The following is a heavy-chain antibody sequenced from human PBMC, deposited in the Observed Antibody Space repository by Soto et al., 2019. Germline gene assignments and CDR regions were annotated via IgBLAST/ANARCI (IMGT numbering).Heavy chain of an antibody. CDR2: ISHSGTS. CDR1: GYSISSGYY. Sequence: SETLSLTCTVSGYSISSGYYWSWIRQTPGKGLEWIGSISHSGTSFYNPSLRSRVTISMDTSNNHFSLKLISLTATDTAVYYCARASGGNSGWGHWSDPWGQGTLVTVYS. J-gene: IGHJ5*02. D-gene: IGHD2-21*02. V-gene: IGHV4-38-2*02. CDR3: ARASGGNSGWGHWSDP.